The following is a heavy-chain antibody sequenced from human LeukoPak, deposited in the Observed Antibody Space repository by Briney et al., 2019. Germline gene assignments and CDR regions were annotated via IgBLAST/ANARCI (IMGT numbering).Heavy chain of an antibody. J-gene: IGHJ3*02. V-gene: IGHV4-34*01. CDR3: ARPGLANDAFDI. Sequence: SETLSLTCAVYGGSFSGYYWSWIRQPPGKGLEWIGEINHSGSTNYNPSLKSRVTISVDTSKNQFSLKLSSVTAADTAVYYCARPGLANDAFDIWGQGTMVTVSS. CDR2: INHSGST. CDR1: GGSFSGYY.